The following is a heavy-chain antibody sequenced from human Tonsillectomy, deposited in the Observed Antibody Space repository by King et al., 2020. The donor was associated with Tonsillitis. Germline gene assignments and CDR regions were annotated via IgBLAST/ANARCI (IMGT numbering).Heavy chain of an antibody. CDR3: ARDDGSSPSAFDF. CDR2: IKGDGSRQ. J-gene: IGHJ4*02. CDR1: GFTFYKYW. D-gene: IGHD6-13*01. V-gene: IGHV3-7*03. Sequence: VQLVESGGDLVQPEGSLRLSCAASGFTFYKYWMSWVRQAPGKGLEWVADIKGDGSRQYYMGSVKGRFTISRDNAKNSLYLQMNSLRAEDTALYFCARDDGSSPSAFDFWGQGTLVTVSS.